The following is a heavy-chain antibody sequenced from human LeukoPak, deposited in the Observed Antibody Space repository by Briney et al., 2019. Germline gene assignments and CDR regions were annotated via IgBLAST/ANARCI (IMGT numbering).Heavy chain of an antibody. CDR1: GFTFSNYG. CDR2: ISGSGDNT. CDR3: AKASVWTMVRIVSYFDE. V-gene: IGHV3-23*01. Sequence: GGSLRLSCAASGFTFSNYGMTWVRQAPGKGLEWVSGISGSGDNTWYADSVKGRFTISRDNSRKTLDLQMHSLRAEDTAVYYCAKASVWTMVRIVSYFDEWGQGIQVTVSS. D-gene: IGHD3-10*01. J-gene: IGHJ4*02.